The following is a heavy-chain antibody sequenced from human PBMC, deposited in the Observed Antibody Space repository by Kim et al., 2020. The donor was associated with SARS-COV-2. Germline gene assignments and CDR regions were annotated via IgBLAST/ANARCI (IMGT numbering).Heavy chain of an antibody. J-gene: IGHJ4*02. D-gene: IGHD3-16*01. Sequence: GGSLRLSCAVSGFSISSHWMTWVRQAPGKGLEWVANIKEDGTEKYYVESVKGRFTVSRDNPKISLYLQMNSLRVEDTAVYFCARDMRGFGYWGQGTLVTVSS. CDR3: ARDMRGFGY. CDR2: IKEDGTEK. CDR1: GFSISSHW. V-gene: IGHV3-7*01.